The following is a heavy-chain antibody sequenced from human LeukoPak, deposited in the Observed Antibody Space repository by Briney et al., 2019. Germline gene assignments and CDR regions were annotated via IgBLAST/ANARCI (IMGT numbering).Heavy chain of an antibody. Sequence: SETLSLTCTVSGGSISSYYWSWIRQPAGKGLEWIGRIYTRGSTNYNPSLKSRVTMSVDTSKNQFSLKLSSVTAADTAVYYCAGEFYYYDSSGFDYWGQGTLVTVSS. D-gene: IGHD3-22*01. CDR2: IYTRGST. CDR3: AGEFYYYDSSGFDY. J-gene: IGHJ4*02. CDR1: GGSISSYY. V-gene: IGHV4-4*07.